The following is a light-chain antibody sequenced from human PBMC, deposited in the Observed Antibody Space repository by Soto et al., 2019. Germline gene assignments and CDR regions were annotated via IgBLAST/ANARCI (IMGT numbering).Light chain of an antibody. Sequence: QSALTQPPSASGSPGQSVTISCTGTSSDVGAYNYVSWYQHRPGKAPKLMIYEVTKGPSGVPDRFSGANSGITASLTVSGLHAEDEADYYCTSHAGTNNFPYVFGTGTKVTVL. CDR3: TSHAGTNNFPYV. J-gene: IGLJ1*01. CDR1: SSDVGAYNY. V-gene: IGLV2-8*01. CDR2: EVT.